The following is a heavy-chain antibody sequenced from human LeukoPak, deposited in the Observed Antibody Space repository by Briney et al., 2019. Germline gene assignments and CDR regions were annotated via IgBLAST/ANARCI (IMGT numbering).Heavy chain of an antibody. CDR2: ISSSGSTI. J-gene: IGHJ5*02. D-gene: IGHD6-13*01. CDR3: ARASSPSSSWQHNWFDP. Sequence: GGSLRLSCAASGFTFSSYEMNWVRQAPGKGLEWVSYISSSGSTIYYADSVKGRFTISSDNAKNSLYLQMNSLRAEDTAVYYCARASSPSSSWQHNWFDPWGQGTLVTVSS. V-gene: IGHV3-48*03. CDR1: GFTFSSYE.